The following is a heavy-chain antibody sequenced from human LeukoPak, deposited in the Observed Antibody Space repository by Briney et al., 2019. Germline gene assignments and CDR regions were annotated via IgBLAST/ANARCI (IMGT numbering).Heavy chain of an antibody. CDR2: ISWDGGST. Sequence: GGSLRLSCAASGFTFDDYAMHWVRQPPGKGLEWVSLISWDGGSTYYADSVKGRFTISRDNSKNSLYLQMNSLRAEDTALYYCAKEGGKEWFGSQGMDVWGKGTTVTVSS. V-gene: IGHV3-43D*04. CDR1: GFTFDDYA. J-gene: IGHJ6*04. CDR3: AKEGGKEWFGSQGMDV. D-gene: IGHD3-10*01.